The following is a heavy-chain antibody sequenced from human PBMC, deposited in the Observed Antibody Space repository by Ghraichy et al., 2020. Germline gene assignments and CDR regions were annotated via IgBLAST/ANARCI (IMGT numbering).Heavy chain of an antibody. J-gene: IGHJ6*02. D-gene: IGHD2-2*02. CDR1: GFTFSYYS. CDR2: ISSGSRTI. CDR3: ARGVEGLALYYYFYGMDV. Sequence: GGSLRLSCAASGFTFSYYSMNWVRQAPGKGLEWISYISSGSRTIYYADSVKGRLTISRDNAKNSLYLQMNSLKDEDTATYYLARGVEGLALYYYFYGMDVWGQGTTVTVSS. V-gene: IGHV3-48*02.